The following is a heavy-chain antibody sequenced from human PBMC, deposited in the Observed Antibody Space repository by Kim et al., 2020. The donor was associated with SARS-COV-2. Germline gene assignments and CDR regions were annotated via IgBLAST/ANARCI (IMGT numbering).Heavy chain of an antibody. CDR1: GFTFSSYA. J-gene: IGHJ5*02. CDR3: AKGNDAGDSSGWGMISWFDP. D-gene: IGHD6-19*01. CDR2: ISGSGGST. V-gene: IGHV3-23*01. Sequence: GGSLRLSCAASGFTFSSYAMSWVRQAPGKGLEWVSAISGSGGSTYYADSVKGRFTISRDNSKNTLYLQMNSLRAEDTAVYYCAKGNDAGDSSGWGMISWFDPWGQGTLVTVSS.